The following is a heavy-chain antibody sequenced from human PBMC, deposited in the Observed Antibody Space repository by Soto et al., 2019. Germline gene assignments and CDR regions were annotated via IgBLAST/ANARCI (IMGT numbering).Heavy chain of an antibody. Sequence: SETLSLTCAVYGGSFSGYYWSWIRQPPGKGLEWIGEINHSGSTNYNPSLKSRVTISVDTSKNQFSLKLSSVTAADTAVYYCAREQSGYSGYDYRYYYYMDVWGKGTTVTVSS. J-gene: IGHJ6*03. CDR1: GGSFSGYY. V-gene: IGHV4-34*01. CDR2: INHSGST. CDR3: AREQSGYSGYDYRYYYYMDV. D-gene: IGHD5-12*01.